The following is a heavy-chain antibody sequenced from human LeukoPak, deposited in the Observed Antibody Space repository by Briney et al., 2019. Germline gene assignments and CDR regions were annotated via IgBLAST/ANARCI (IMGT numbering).Heavy chain of an antibody. J-gene: IGHJ4*02. Sequence: TGGSLRLSCAASGFTFSSYDMSWVRQASGKGLEWVAVISYDGSNKYYADSVKGRFSLSRDNSKNTLSLQMNSLRAEDTAVYYCARDPDYYGSSGSFDYWGQGTLVTVSS. CDR2: ISYDGSNK. D-gene: IGHD3-22*01. V-gene: IGHV3-30-3*01. CDR3: ARDPDYYGSSGSFDY. CDR1: GFTFSSYD.